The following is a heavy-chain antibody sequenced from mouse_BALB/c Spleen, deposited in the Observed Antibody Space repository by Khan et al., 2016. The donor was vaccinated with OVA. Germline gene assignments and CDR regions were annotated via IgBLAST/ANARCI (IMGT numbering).Heavy chain of an antibody. CDR2: IWSDGST. Sequence: QVQLKQSGPGLVAPSQSLSITCTVSGFSLTTYGVHWVRQPPGKGLEWLVVIWSDGSTNYNSVLKSRLSISKDNSKSQVFLKMNSSQTDDTAMYEGARWGEGYSCLYAMDDWGQCTSVTGSS. J-gene: IGHJ4*01. CDR1: GFSLTTYG. CDR3: ARWGEGYSCLYAMDD. V-gene: IGHV2-6*02. D-gene: IGHD1-1*01.